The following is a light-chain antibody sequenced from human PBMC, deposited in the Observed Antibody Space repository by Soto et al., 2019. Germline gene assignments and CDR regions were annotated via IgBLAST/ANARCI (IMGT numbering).Light chain of an antibody. CDR2: DTS. Sequence: EIVLTQSPGTLSLSPGERATLSCRASQGLSSSSLAWYQQKPGQAPSLLMYDTSIRAAGIPDRFSGSGSGTDFTLTISRLEPEDFAVYFCQQYDNSPCTFGQGAKVEI. J-gene: IGKJ1*01. CDR3: QQYDNSPCT. CDR1: QGLSSSS. V-gene: IGKV3-20*01.